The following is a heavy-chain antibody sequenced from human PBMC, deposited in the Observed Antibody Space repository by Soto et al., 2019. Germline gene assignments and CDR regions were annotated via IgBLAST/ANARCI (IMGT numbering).Heavy chain of an antibody. J-gene: IGHJ5*01. D-gene: IGHD2-15*01. CDR2: INPYNGKT. CDR1: GYTFSTYG. Sequence: QVQLVQSGAEVKPPGASVKVSCKASGYTFSTYGICWVRQAPGQGPEWMGWINPYNGKTNYGQNFQGRVTMTTEPSRRTAYMELRSLRSDDTAVYYCATVKILVLVARAPVDSWGQGTLVTVSS. V-gene: IGHV1-18*01. CDR3: ATVKILVLVARAPVDS.